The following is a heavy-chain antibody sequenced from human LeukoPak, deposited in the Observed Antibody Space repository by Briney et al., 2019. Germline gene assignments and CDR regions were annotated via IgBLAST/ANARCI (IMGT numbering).Heavy chain of an antibody. V-gene: IGHV4-34*01. J-gene: IGHJ4*02. D-gene: IGHD4-17*01. Sequence: SETLSLTCVAYGDSFIGYYWTWIRQPPDKGLEWIGEINHSGSARYNPSLRSRVTISIDTSENQSSLRLNSVTAADSGVYYCAFSTTRVTTRTLYYWAPGTLVTVSS. CDR2: INHSGSA. CDR1: GDSFIGYY. CDR3: AFSTTRVTTRTLYY.